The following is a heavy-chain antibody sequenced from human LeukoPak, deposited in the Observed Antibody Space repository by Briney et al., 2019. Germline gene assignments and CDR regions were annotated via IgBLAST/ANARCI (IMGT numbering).Heavy chain of an antibody. V-gene: IGHV4-34*01. D-gene: IGHD6-13*01. CDR3: ASKWYSSGWYESNY. Sequence: SETLSLTCAVYGGSFSGYYWSWIRQPPGKGLEWIGEINHSGSTNYNPSLKSRVTISVDTSKNQFSLKLSSVTAADTAVYYCASKWYSSGWYESNYWGQGTLVTVSS. CDR1: GGSFSGYY. J-gene: IGHJ4*02. CDR2: INHSGST.